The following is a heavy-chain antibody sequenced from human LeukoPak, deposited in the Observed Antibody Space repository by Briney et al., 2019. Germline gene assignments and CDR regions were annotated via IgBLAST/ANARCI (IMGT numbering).Heavy chain of an antibody. CDR3: ARDSGRWYYDSSGVWGYYFDY. V-gene: IGHV1-2*02. J-gene: IGHJ4*02. D-gene: IGHD3-22*01. CDR1: GYTFTGYY. CDR2: INPNGADT. Sequence: ASVKVSCKASGYTFTGYYMHWVRQAPGQRLEWMGWINPNGADTNYAQKFQGRVTMTRDTSISTAYMELSRLRSDDTALYYCARDSGRWYYDSSGVWGYYFDYWGQGTLVTVSS.